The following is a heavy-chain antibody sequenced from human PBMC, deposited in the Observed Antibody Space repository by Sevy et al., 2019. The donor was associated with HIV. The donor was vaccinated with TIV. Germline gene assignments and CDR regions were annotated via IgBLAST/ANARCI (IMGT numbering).Heavy chain of an antibody. CDR1: GFTFDDYT. CDR2: ISWDGGST. J-gene: IGHJ4*02. CDR3: AKDSSSGYGVFYFDY. Sequence: GGSLRLSCAASGFTFDDYTMHWVRQAPGKGLEWVSLISWDGGSTYYADSVKGRFTISRDNSKNSLYLQMNSLRTEDTALYYCAKDSSSGYGVFYFDYWGQGTLVTVSS. D-gene: IGHD6-13*01. V-gene: IGHV3-43*01.